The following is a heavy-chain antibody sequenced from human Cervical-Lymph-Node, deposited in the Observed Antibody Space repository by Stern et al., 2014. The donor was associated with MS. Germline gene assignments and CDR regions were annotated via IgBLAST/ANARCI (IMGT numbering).Heavy chain of an antibody. CDR1: GFTFSDFG. CDR2: ITFSGGET. D-gene: IGHD6-13*01. CDR3: ARSGRIAVAPEY. Sequence: VPLVESGGGLVKPGGSLRLSCAASGFTFSDFGMSWVRQAPGKGLEWVSYITFSGGETYYADSMKGRFTISRDNGKNSLYLQMNSLRVEDTAVYYCARSGRIAVAPEYWGQGTLVTVSS. J-gene: IGHJ4*02. V-gene: IGHV3-21*05.